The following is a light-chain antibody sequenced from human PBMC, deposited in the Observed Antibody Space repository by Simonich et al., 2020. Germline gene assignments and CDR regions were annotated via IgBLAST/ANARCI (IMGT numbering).Light chain of an antibody. CDR3: QQYYSTPRT. J-gene: IGKJ1*01. V-gene: IGKV4-1*01. Sequence: DIVMTQSPDSLAVSLGERATINCKSSQSVLYSSNNKNYLAWYQQKPGQPPKLLIYWASTRESGVPYRFSGSGSGTDFTLTICSLPAEDVAVYYCQQYYSTPRTFGQGTKVEIK. CDR1: QSVLYSSNNKNY. CDR2: WAS.